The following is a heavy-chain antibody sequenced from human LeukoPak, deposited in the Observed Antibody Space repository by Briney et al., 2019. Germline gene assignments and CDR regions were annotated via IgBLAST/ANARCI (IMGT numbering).Heavy chain of an antibody. CDR1: GYTFTSYY. CDR2: MNPNSGNT. Sequence: AASVKVSCKASGYTFTSYYMHWVRQATGQGLEWMGWMNPNSGNTGYAQKFQGRVTMTRNTSISTAYMELSSLRSEDTAVYYCARGASTSSWYFLGDAFDMWGQGTMVTVSS. CDR3: ARGASTSSWYFLGDAFDM. J-gene: IGHJ3*02. D-gene: IGHD6-13*01. V-gene: IGHV1-8*02.